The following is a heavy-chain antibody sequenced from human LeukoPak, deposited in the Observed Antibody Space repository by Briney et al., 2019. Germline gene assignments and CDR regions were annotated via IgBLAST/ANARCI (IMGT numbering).Heavy chain of an antibody. J-gene: IGHJ4*02. CDR3: AREEYCSSTSCYTEY. V-gene: IGHV1-2*02. CDR1: GYTFTGYY. CDR2: INPNSGGT. D-gene: IGHD2-2*02. Sequence: ASVKVSCKAYGYTFTGYYMHWVRQAPGQGLEWMGWINPNSGGTNYAQKFQGRVTMTRDTSISTAYMELRRLRSDDTAVYYCAREEYCSSTSCYTEYWGQGTLVTVSS.